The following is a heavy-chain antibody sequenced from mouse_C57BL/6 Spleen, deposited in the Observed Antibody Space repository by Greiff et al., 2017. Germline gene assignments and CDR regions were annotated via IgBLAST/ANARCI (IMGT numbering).Heavy chain of an antibody. CDR1: GYTFTSYW. CDR2: IYPGNSDT. Sequence: EVQLQESGTVLARPGASVKMSCKTSGYTFTSYWMHWVKQRPGQGLEWIGAIYPGNSDTSYNQKFKGKAKLTAVTSASTAYMELSSLTNEDSAVYYCTSLYDGYYSWYFDVWGTGTTVTVSS. CDR3: TSLYDGYYSWYFDV. V-gene: IGHV1-5*01. J-gene: IGHJ1*03. D-gene: IGHD2-3*01.